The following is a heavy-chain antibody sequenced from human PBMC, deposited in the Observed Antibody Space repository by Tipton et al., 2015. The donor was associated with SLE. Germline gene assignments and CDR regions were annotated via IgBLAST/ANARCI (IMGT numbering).Heavy chain of an antibody. Sequence: TLSLTCTVSGGSISSYYWSWIRQPPGKGLEWIGYIYYSGSTNYNPSLKSRVTISVDTSKNQFSLKLSSVTAADTAVYYCARVRNGHYDFWSGYQGGAFDIWGQGTMVTVSS. CDR2: IYYSGST. CDR1: GGSISSYY. D-gene: IGHD3-3*01. CDR3: ARVRNGHYDFWSGYQGGAFDI. J-gene: IGHJ3*02. V-gene: IGHV4-59*01.